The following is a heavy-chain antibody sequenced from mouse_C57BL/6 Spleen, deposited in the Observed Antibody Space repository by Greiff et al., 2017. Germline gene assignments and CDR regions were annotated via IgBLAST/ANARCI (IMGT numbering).Heavy chain of an antibody. Sequence: VQLQQSGAELVRPGSSVKLSCKASGYTFTSYWMHWVKQRPIQGLEWIGNIDPSDSETHYNQKFKDKATLTVDKSSSTAYMQLSSLTSEDSAVYYCARGEKTAQATKAMDYWGQGTSVTVSS. CDR2: IDPSDSET. J-gene: IGHJ4*01. D-gene: IGHD3-2*02. CDR1: GYTFTSYW. V-gene: IGHV1-52*01. CDR3: ARGEKTAQATKAMDY.